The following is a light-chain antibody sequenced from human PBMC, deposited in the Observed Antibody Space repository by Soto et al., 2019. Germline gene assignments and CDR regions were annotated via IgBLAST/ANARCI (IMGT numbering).Light chain of an antibody. V-gene: IGLV2-14*03. J-gene: IGLJ2*01. Sequence: QSVLTQPASVSGSPGQSIAISCTGTSSDVGAYNYVAWYQQHPGRAPKLLIYDVSDRPSGVSNRFSGSKSGNTASLTISGLLAEDEADYYCCSYSSSSTLVFGGGTKVTVL. CDR3: CSYSSSSTLV. CDR1: SSDVGAYNY. CDR2: DVS.